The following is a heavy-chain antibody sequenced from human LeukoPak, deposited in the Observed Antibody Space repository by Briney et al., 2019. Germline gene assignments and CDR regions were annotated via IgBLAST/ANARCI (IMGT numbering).Heavy chain of an antibody. J-gene: IGHJ4*02. CDR1: GASVSTTNYY. CDR2: IYYTGST. D-gene: IGHD2-8*01. CDR3: ARHRGRNGGYSFDD. Sequence: SETLSLTCSVSGASVSTTNYYWGWIRQPPGKGLEWIGSIYYTGSTYNSPSLKGRVTVSVDTSKNHFSLRLSSVTAADTAVYYCARHRGRNGGYSFDDWGQGTLVTVSS. V-gene: IGHV4-39*01.